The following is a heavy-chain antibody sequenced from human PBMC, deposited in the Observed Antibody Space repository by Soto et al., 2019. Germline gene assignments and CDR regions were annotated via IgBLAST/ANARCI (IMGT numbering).Heavy chain of an antibody. CDR3: TSAGDSGDSISH. Sequence: QVQLVQSGAEVKKPGASVKVSCKASGYTFTNNGINWVRQATGQGLEWMGWMNPTTGETGYTEKFHGRLAMTRDTSITTAYMELTRLTSEDTAVYDCTSAGDSGDSISHWGQGTLVTVSS. V-gene: IGHV1-8*01. CDR2: MNPTTGET. CDR1: GYTFTNNG. J-gene: IGHJ4*01. D-gene: IGHD3-16*01.